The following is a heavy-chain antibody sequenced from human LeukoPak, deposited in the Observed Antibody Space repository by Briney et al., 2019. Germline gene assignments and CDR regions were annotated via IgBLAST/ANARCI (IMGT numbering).Heavy chain of an antibody. D-gene: IGHD3-9*01. Sequence: PGRSLRLSCAASGFTFDDYAMHWVRQAPGKGLEWVSGLSWNGGHIYYADSLKGRFTISRDNAKNSLYLQMNSLRAEDTALYYCAKDIGGGGLRDILTGYPHDIWGQGTMVTVSS. J-gene: IGHJ3*02. CDR2: LSWNGGHI. CDR3: AKDIGGGGLRDILTGYPHDI. V-gene: IGHV3-9*01. CDR1: GFTFDDYA.